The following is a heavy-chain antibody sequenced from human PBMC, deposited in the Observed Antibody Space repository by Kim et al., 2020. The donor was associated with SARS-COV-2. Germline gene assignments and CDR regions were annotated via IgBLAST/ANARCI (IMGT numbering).Heavy chain of an antibody. V-gene: IGHV4-34*01. Sequence: SETLSLTCAVYGGSFSGYYWSWIRQPPGKGLEWIGEINHSGSTNYNPSLKSRVTISVDTSKNQFSLKLSSVTAADTAVYYCARNHAGYSYAYYYYGMDVWGQGTTVTVSS. D-gene: IGHD5-18*01. CDR1: GGSFSGYY. J-gene: IGHJ6*02. CDR3: ARNHAGYSYAYYYYGMDV. CDR2: INHSGST.